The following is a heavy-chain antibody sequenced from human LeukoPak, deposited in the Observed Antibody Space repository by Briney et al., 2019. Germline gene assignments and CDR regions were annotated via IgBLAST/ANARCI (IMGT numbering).Heavy chain of an antibody. CDR1: GFTFSSFA. CDR3: ARSFFYGSGSYSLYYFDY. D-gene: IGHD3-10*01. V-gene: IGHV3-23*01. CDR2: ISGGGSST. Sequence: PGGSLRLSCAASGFTFSSFAMSWVRQAPGKGLEWVSTISGGGSSTYYADSVKGRFTISRDNSKNTLHLHMISLGAEDTAVYYCARSFFYGSGSYSLYYFDYWGQGTLVTVSS. J-gene: IGHJ4*02.